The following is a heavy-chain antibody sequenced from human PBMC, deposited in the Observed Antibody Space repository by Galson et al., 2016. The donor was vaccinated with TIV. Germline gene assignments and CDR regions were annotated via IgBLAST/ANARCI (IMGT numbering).Heavy chain of an antibody. CDR3: TKVPSSGFSYYYGLDV. D-gene: IGHD3-22*01. CDR1: GFTFSIFA. J-gene: IGHJ6*02. V-gene: IGHV3-23*01. CDR2: ISGGGGST. Sequence: SLRLSCAASGFTFSIFAMTWVRQAPGMGLEWVSAISGGGGSTYYADSVKGRFTISRENSKNTLFLQMNSLRAEDTAVYYCTKVPSSGFSYYYGLDVWGQGTTVTVSS.